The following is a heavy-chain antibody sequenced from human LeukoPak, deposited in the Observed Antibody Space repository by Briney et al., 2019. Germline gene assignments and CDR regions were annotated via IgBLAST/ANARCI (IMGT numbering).Heavy chain of an antibody. V-gene: IGHV3-48*01. D-gene: IGHD3-22*01. CDR2: ISSSSSTI. CDR1: GFTFSSYS. CDR3: AKETAMINAFDI. J-gene: IGHJ3*02. Sequence: GGSLRLSCAASGFTFSSYSMNWVRQAPGKGLEWVSYISSSSSTIYYADSVKGRFTISRDNSKNTLYLQMNSLRAEDTAVYYCAKETAMINAFDIWGQGTMVTVSS.